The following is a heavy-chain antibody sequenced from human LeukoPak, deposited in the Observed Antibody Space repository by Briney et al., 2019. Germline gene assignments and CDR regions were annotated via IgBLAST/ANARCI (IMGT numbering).Heavy chain of an antibody. V-gene: IGHV4-59*01. D-gene: IGHD3-10*01. CDR3: ARGVSMVRGVISV. J-gene: IGHJ6*02. Sequence: PSETLSLTCTVSGGSISSYYWSWIRQPPGKGLEWIGYIYYSGSTNYNPSLKSRVTISVDTSKNQFSLKLSSVTVADTAVYYCARGVSMVRGVISVWGQGTTVTVSS. CDR2: IYYSGST. CDR1: GGSISSYY.